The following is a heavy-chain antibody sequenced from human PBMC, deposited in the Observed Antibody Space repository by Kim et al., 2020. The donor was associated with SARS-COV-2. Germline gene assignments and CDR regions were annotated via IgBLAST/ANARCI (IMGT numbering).Heavy chain of an antibody. V-gene: IGHV3-48*02. CDR3: ARDLYGDYSLDY. D-gene: IGHD4-17*01. J-gene: IGHJ4*02. Sequence: YCADSVKGRFTISRDNAKNSLYLQMNSLRDAATAVYYCARDLYGDYSLDYWGQGTLVTVSS.